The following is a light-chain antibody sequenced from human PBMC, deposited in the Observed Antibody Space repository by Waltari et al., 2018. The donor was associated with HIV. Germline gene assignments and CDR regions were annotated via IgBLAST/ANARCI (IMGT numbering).Light chain of an antibody. Sequence: QSVLTQPPSVSAAPGQKVTISCSGSSSNIGNNYVSWYQQLPGTAPKLLIYENNKRPSGIPDRLSGSTSDKSATLGITGLQTGDEADYYCGTWDSSLSVGGVFGGGTKLTVL. J-gene: IGLJ2*01. CDR1: SSNIGNNY. V-gene: IGLV1-51*02. CDR3: GTWDSSLSVGGV. CDR2: ENN.